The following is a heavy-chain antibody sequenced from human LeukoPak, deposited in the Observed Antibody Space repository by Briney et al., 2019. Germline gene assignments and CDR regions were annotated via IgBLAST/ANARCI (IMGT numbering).Heavy chain of an antibody. Sequence: ASVKVSCKVSGYTLTELSMHSVRQSAGKRLKCLGGFEAEPGETVYAHKFQGRVTMAEDTSTDTAYMELSGLTSDDTAVYYCATYSRTWGNYYYYAMDVWGQGTTVSVSS. CDR1: GYTLTELS. CDR3: ATYSRTWGNYYYYAMDV. CDR2: FEAEPGET. J-gene: IGHJ6*02. V-gene: IGHV1-24*01. D-gene: IGHD6-13*01.